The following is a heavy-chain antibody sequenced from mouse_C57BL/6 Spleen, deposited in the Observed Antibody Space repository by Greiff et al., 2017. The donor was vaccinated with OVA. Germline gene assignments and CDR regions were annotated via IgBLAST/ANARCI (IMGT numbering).Heavy chain of an antibody. Sequence: VQLQQSGPELVKPGASVKISCKASGYTFTDYYMNWVKQSHGKSLEWIGDINPNNGGTSYNQKFKGKATLTVDKSSSTAYMELRSLTSEDSAVYYCAKRGTVVARYFDVWGTGTTVTVSS. D-gene: IGHD1-1*01. CDR3: AKRGTVVARYFDV. V-gene: IGHV1-26*01. CDR2: INPNNGGT. CDR1: GYTFTDYY. J-gene: IGHJ1*03.